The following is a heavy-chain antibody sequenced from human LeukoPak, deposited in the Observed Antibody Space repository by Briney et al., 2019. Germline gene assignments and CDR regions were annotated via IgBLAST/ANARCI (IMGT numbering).Heavy chain of an antibody. Sequence: GRSLRLSCAASGFTFSSYGMHWFREAPGKGLEWVAVIWYDGSNKYHADCVKGRFTISRDNSKNTLYLQMNSLRAEDTAVYYCARDMGMVRGDYWGQGTLVTVSS. V-gene: IGHV3-33*01. J-gene: IGHJ4*02. CDR2: IWYDGSNK. CDR1: GFTFSSYG. D-gene: IGHD6-13*01. CDR3: ARDMGMVRGDY.